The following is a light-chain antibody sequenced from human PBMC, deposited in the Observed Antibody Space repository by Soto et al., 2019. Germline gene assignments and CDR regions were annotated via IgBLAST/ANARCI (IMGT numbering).Light chain of an antibody. Sequence: DIQMTQSPSSLSASVGDRVTITCRASQRISSYLNWYQQKPGKAPKLLIYAASSLQSGVPSRFSGSGSGTEFTLTISSLNPEDIATYYCLQHGSYPRTFGQGTKVDIK. CDR2: AAS. CDR1: QRISSY. J-gene: IGKJ1*01. CDR3: LQHGSYPRT. V-gene: IGKV1-39*01.